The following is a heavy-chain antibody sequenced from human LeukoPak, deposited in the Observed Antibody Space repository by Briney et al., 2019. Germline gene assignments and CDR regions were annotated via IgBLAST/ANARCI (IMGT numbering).Heavy chain of an antibody. V-gene: IGHV4-34*01. D-gene: IGHD3/OR15-3a*01. CDR1: GGSFSGYY. J-gene: IGHJ4*02. CDR2: INHSGST. CDR3: ARQTGSGLFILP. Sequence: PSETLSLTCAVYGGSFSGYYWSWIRQPPGKGLEWIGEINHSGSTNYNPSLKSRVTMSIDTSKSQFSLKLTSVTAADTAVYYCARQTGSGLFILPGGQGTLVTVSS.